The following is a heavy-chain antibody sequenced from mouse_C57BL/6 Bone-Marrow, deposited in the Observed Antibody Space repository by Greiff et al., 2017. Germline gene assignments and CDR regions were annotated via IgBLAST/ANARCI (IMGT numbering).Heavy chain of an antibody. CDR1: GYTFTDYN. V-gene: IGHV1-18*01. Sequence: VHVKQSGPELVKPGASVKIPCKASGYTFTDYNMDWVKQSHGKSLEWIGDINPNNGGTIYNQKFKGKATLTVDKSSSTAYMELRSLTSEDTAVYYCARIYYDYPYYFDYWGQGTTLTVSS. J-gene: IGHJ2*01. D-gene: IGHD2-4*01. CDR3: ARIYYDYPYYFDY. CDR2: INPNNGGT.